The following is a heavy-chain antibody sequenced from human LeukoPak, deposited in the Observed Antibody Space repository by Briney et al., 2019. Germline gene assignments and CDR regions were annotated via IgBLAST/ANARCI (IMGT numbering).Heavy chain of an antibody. Sequence: GGSLRLSCAASGFPFSSYWMHWVRQAPGKGLVWVSRIKSDGSSTSYADSVKGRFTISGDNAKNTVYLQMNSLRVEDTAVYYCARGGYLTYLIDYWGQGTLVTVSS. D-gene: IGHD3-22*01. CDR2: IKSDGSST. V-gene: IGHV3-74*01. CDR1: GFPFSSYW. CDR3: ARGGYLTYLIDY. J-gene: IGHJ4*02.